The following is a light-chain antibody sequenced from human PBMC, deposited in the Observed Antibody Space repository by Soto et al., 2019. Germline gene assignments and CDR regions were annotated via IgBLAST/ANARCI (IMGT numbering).Light chain of an antibody. V-gene: IGKV1-5*03. CDR3: QQYNDYPWT. CDR2: KAS. CDR1: KSISSW. Sequence: DIQMPQSPSTLSASVGDRVIITCRASKSISSWLAWYQQKPGKAPKILIYKASSLESGVPSRFSGSGSGTDFTLAISSLQPDDLETYDCQQYNDYPWTFGQGTNVVIK. J-gene: IGKJ1*01.